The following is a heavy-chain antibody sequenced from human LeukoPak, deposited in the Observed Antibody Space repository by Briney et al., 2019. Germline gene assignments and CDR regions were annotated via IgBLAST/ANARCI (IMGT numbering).Heavy chain of an antibody. CDR2: IYYSGST. CDR3: ARTNYYDSSGLDAFDI. D-gene: IGHD3-22*01. CDR1: GGSISSYY. J-gene: IGHJ3*02. Sequence: SETLSLTCTVSGGSISSYYWSWTRQPPGKGLEWIGYIYYSGSTNYNPSLKSRVTISVDTSKNQFSLKLSSVTAADTAVYYCARTNYYDSSGLDAFDIWGQGTMVTVSS. V-gene: IGHV4-59*01.